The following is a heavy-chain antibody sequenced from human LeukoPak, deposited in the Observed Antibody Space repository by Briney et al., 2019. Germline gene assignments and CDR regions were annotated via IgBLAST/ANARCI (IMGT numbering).Heavy chain of an antibody. CDR3: ARLSSSTSLIDY. CDR1: GYSFTSYW. V-gene: IGHV5-10-1*01. D-gene: IGHD2-2*01. Sequence: GESLKISCKGSGYSFTSYWITWVRQMPGEGLECMGRIDPSDSYTNYSPSFQGHVTISADKSSSTANLQWSSLKASDTAIYYCARLSSSTSLIDYWGQGTLVTVSS. CDR2: IDPSDSYT. J-gene: IGHJ4*02.